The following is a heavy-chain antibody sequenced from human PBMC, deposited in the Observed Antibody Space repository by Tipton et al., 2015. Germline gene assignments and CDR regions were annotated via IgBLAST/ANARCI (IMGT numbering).Heavy chain of an antibody. CDR2: ISGDGSNT. D-gene: IGHD2/OR15-2a*01. V-gene: IGHV3-11*01. CDR1: GFTFSDYY. J-gene: IGHJ5*02. CDR3: ARPAKKYFSWFGP. Sequence: SLRLSCAASGFTFSDYYMNWIRQAPGKGLEWVSHISGDGSNTYYADSVKGRFTISRDNAKNSLYLQINSLRAEDTAVYYCARPAKKYFSWFGPWGQGTLVTVSS.